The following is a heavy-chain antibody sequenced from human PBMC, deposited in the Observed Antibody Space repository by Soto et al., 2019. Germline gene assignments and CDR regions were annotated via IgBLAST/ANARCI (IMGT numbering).Heavy chain of an antibody. V-gene: IGHV3-33*01. Sequence: QVQLVESGGGVVQPGRSLRLSCAASGFTFSSYGMHWVRQAPGKGLEWVAVIWYDGSNKYYADSVKGRFTISRDNSKNTLYLQMNSLRAEDTAVYYCARDPGRFLEWLLYGYYYYGMDVWGQGTTVTVSS. CDR1: GFTFSSYG. CDR2: IWYDGSNK. CDR3: ARDPGRFLEWLLYGYYYYGMDV. J-gene: IGHJ6*02. D-gene: IGHD3-3*01.